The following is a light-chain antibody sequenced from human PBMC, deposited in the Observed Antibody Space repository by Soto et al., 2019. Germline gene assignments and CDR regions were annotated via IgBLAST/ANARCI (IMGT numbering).Light chain of an antibody. CDR1: SSDVGGYNY. J-gene: IGLJ1*01. Sequence: QYALTQPPSASGYPGQSVAISYTGTSSDVGGYNYVSWYQQHPGKAPKLMIYEVNKRPSGVPDRFSGSKSGNTASLTVSGLQAEDEADYYCSSYAGSSNVFGTGTKVTVL. V-gene: IGLV2-8*01. CDR3: SSYAGSSNV. CDR2: EVN.